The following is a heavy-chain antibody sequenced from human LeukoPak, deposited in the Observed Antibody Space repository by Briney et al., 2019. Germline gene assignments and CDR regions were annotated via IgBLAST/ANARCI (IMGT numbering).Heavy chain of an antibody. D-gene: IGHD3-22*01. CDR3: PTLHYYDSSGYYYLDY. Sequence: PSETLSLTCTVSGGSISSSSYYWGWIRQPPGKGLEWIGSIYYSGSTYYNPSLKSRVTISVDTSKNQFSLKLSSVTAADTAVYYCPTLHYYDSSGYYYLDYWGQGTLVTVSS. J-gene: IGHJ4*02. V-gene: IGHV4-39*01. CDR1: GGSISSSSYY. CDR2: IYYSGST.